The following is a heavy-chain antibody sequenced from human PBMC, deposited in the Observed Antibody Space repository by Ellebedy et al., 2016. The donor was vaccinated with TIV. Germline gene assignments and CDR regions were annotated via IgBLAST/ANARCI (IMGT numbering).Heavy chain of an antibody. CDR2: IYPDDSNT. J-gene: IGHJ6*02. V-gene: IGHV5-51*01. CDR3: ARRDEGYNGMDV. CDR1: GYRFTTQW. Sequence: GGSLRLXXQGSGYRFTTQWIGWVRQLPGKGLEYMGVIYPDDSNTRYSPSFQGHVTISADKSISTAYLQWSSLKASDTALYYCARRDEGYNGMDVWGRGTTVTVSS.